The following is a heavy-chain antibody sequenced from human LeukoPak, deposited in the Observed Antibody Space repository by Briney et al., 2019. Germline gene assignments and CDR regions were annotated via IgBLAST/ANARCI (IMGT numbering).Heavy chain of an antibody. CDR2: INSDGSST. CDR3: AKGGATVIDY. D-gene: IGHD4-17*01. Sequence: GGSLRLSCAASGFTFSNYWMHWVRQAPGRGLVWVSRINSDGSSTTSADSVKGRFTISRDNTKNTLYLQMNSLRAEDTAVYYCAKGGATVIDYWGQGTLVTVSS. J-gene: IGHJ4*02. CDR1: GFTFSNYW. V-gene: IGHV3-74*01.